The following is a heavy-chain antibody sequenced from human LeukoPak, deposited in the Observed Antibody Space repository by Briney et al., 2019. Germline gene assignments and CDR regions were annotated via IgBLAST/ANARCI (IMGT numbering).Heavy chain of an antibody. V-gene: IGHV3-64*01. D-gene: IGHD3-10*01. Sequence: GSLRLSRAASGFTFSSYAMHWVRQAPGKGLEYVSAISSNGGSTYYANSVKGRFTISRDNSKNTLYLQMGSLRAGDMAVYYCARGQRTYYYVSGSSSIWDYWGQGTLVTVSS. CDR2: ISSNGGST. J-gene: IGHJ4*02. CDR1: GFTFSSYA. CDR3: ARGQRTYYYVSGSSSIWDY.